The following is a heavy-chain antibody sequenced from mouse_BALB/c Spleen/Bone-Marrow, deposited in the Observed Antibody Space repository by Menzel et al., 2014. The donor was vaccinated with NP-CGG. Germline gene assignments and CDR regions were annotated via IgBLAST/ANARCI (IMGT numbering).Heavy chain of an antibody. Sequence: EFQLVESGGGLVQPGGSLKLSCAASGFTFSSYGMSWVRQTPDKRLELVATINSNGGSTYYPDSVKGRFTISRDNAKNTLYLQMSSLKSEDTAMYYCARERDGYFQDAMDYWGQGTSVTVSS. D-gene: IGHD2-3*01. CDR3: ARERDGYFQDAMDY. CDR2: INSNGGST. V-gene: IGHV5-6-3*01. J-gene: IGHJ4*01. CDR1: GFTFSSYG.